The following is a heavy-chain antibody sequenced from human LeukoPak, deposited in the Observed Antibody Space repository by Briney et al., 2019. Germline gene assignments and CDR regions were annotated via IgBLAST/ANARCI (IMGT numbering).Heavy chain of an antibody. CDR2: IKHDGSED. CDR3: ARRAGAYSHPYDY. Sequence: GGSLRLSCAASGFTFSNYWMTWVRQAPGKGLEWVANIKHDGSEDYYLDSVKGRFTISRDNSKNTLYLQMNSLRAEDTAVYYCARRAGAYSHPYDYWGQGTLVTVSS. J-gene: IGHJ4*02. V-gene: IGHV3-7*03. D-gene: IGHD4/OR15-4a*01. CDR1: GFTFSNYW.